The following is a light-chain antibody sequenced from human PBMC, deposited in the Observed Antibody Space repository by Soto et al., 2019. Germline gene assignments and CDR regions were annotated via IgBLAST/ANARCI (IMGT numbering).Light chain of an antibody. J-gene: IGKJ4*01. CDR2: GAS. CDR1: QSVSRSY. CDR3: QQYGSSRRT. Sequence: EIVLTQSPGTLSLSPGERATLSSRASQSVSRSYLAWYQQKPGQAPRHLIYGASSRATDIPDRFSGSGSGTDFTLTISRLEPEDFAVYYCQQYGSSRRTFGGGTKVEIK. V-gene: IGKV3-20*01.